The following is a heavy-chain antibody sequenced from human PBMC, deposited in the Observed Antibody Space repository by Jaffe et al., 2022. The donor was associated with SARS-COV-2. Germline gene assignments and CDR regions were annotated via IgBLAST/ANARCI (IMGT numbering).Heavy chain of an antibody. V-gene: IGHV3-30*18. CDR1: GFTFSSYG. CDR2: ISYDGSNK. D-gene: IGHD6-19*01. Sequence: QVQLVESGGGVVQPGRSLRLSCAASGFTFSSYGMHWVRQAPGKGLEWVAVISYDGSNKYYADSVKGRFTISRDNSKNTLYLQMNSLRAEDTAVYYCAKTHIGLHSSGWRGLYYYGMDVWGQGTTVTVSS. J-gene: IGHJ6*02. CDR3: AKTHIGLHSSGWRGLYYYGMDV.